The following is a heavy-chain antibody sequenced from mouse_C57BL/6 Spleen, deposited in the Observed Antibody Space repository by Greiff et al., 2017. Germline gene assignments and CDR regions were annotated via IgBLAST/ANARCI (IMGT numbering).Heavy chain of an antibody. V-gene: IGHV5-17*01. CDR2: ISSGSSTI. J-gene: IGHJ2*01. CDR1: GFTFSDYG. Sequence: EVMLVESGGGLVKPGGSLTLSCAASGFTFSDYGMHWVRQAPEKGLEWVAYISSGSSTIYYADTVKGRFTISRDNAKNTLFLQMTSLRSEDTAMYYCARGTTVVYFDYWGQGTTLTVSS. CDR3: ARGTTVVYFDY. D-gene: IGHD1-1*01.